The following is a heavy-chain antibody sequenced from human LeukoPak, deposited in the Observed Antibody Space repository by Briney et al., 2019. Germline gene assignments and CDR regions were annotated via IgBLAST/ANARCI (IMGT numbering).Heavy chain of an antibody. V-gene: IGHV1-2*02. CDR1: GYTFTSYD. Sequence: ASVKVSCKASGYTFTSYDINWVRQATGQGLEWMGWINPNSGGTNYAQKFQGRVTMTRDTSISTAYMELSRLRSDDTAVYYCARTTVTTYDYYYYYMDVWGKGTTVTVSS. CDR2: INPNSGGT. CDR3: ARTTVTTYDYYYYYMDV. D-gene: IGHD4-11*01. J-gene: IGHJ6*03.